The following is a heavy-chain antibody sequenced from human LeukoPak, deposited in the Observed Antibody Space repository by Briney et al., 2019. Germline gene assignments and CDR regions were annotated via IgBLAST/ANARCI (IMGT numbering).Heavy chain of an antibody. Sequence: GGSLRLSCAASGFTFSSYWMHWVRQAPGKGLEWVSAISGSGGSTYYADSVKGRFTISRDNSKNTLYLQMNSLRAEDTAVYYCAKDRITGTTQAFDYWGQGTLVTVSS. CDR2: ISGSGGST. CDR1: GFTFSSYW. V-gene: IGHV3-23*01. D-gene: IGHD1-20*01. J-gene: IGHJ4*02. CDR3: AKDRITGTTQAFDY.